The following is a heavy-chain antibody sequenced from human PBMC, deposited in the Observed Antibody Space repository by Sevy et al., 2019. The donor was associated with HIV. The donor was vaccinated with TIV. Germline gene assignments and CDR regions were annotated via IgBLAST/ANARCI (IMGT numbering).Heavy chain of an antibody. D-gene: IGHD6-13*01. Sequence: SETLSLTCGVSGYSISSDYYWGWIRQPPGKGLEWIGSIHHSGTTYYNPSLKSRGTISVDTSKNQVSLKLSSVTAADTAVYYCARDHGIRAAGNWISWGQGTLVTVSS. J-gene: IGHJ5*02. CDR2: IHHSGTT. CDR1: GYSISSDYY. V-gene: IGHV4-38-2*02. CDR3: ARDHGIRAAGNWIS.